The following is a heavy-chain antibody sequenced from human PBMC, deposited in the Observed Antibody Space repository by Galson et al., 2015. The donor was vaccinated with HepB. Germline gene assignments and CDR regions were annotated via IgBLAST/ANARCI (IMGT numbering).Heavy chain of an antibody. CDR1: GYTFISYY. J-gene: IGHJ5*02. V-gene: IGHV1-46*03. CDR2: INPSGGNT. Sequence: SVKVSCKASGYTFISYYIHWVRQAPGQGLEWMGIINPSGGNTIYTQKFQGRVTMTRDTSTSTVYMELSSLRSDDTAVYFCARDRTPPAPYYGSGSYYNDWLDPWGQGTLVTVSS. CDR3: ARDRTPPAPYYGSGSYYNDWLDP. D-gene: IGHD3-10*01.